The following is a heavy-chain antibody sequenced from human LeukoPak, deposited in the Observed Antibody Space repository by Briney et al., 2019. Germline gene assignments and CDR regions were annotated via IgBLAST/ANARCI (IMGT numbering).Heavy chain of an antibody. CDR1: GFTFSSYG. D-gene: IGHD2-21*01. V-gene: IGHV3-30*02. Sequence: GGSLRLSCAASGFTFSSYGMHWVRQSPGKGLEWVAFIRYDGSSKYYADSVKGRFTISRDNAKNSLYLQMNSLRAEDTAVYYCARGRLSGYFDYWGQGTLITVSS. J-gene: IGHJ4*02. CDR2: IRYDGSSK. CDR3: ARGRLSGYFDY.